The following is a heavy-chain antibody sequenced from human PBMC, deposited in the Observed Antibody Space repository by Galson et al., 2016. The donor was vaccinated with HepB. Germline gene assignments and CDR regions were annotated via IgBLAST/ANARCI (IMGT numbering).Heavy chain of an antibody. CDR1: GASINGTEYY. J-gene: IGHJ6*03. V-gene: IGHV4-39*01. CDR2: FYYTDDT. CDR3: ATGIVVAGKMYYYYMDV. D-gene: IGHD6-19*01. Sequence: SETLSLTCTVSGASINGTEYYWGWIRQPPGGGLEWIGSFYYTDDTYYNPSPKSRVAMSVDRSKNQFSLRLDSVTAADTGVYNWATGIVVAGKMYYYYMDVWGKGTTVTVSS.